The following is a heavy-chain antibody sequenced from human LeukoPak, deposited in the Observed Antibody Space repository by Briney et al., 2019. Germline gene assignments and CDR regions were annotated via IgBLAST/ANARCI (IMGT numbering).Heavy chain of an antibody. CDR2: ISYDGSNK. D-gene: IGHD5-12*01. Sequence: GGSLRLSCAASGFTFSSYAMHWVRQAPGKGLEWVAVISYDGSNKYYADSVKGRFTISRDNSKNTLYLQMNSLRAEDTAVYYCARESSGYDRDAFDIWGQGTMVTVSS. CDR1: GFTFSSYA. V-gene: IGHV3-30-3*01. J-gene: IGHJ3*02. CDR3: ARESSGYDRDAFDI.